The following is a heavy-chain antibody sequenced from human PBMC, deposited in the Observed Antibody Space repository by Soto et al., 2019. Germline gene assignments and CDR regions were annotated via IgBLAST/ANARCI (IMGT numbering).Heavy chain of an antibody. J-gene: IGHJ4*02. V-gene: IGHV1-69*13. D-gene: IGHD5-18*01. Sequence: AASVKVSYKASGGTFSSYAISWVRQAPGQGLEWMGGIIPIFGTANYAQKFQGRVTITADESTSTAYMELSSLRSEDTAVYYCARARGYSYGDLDYWGQGTLVTVSS. CDR2: IIPIFGTA. CDR1: GGTFSSYA. CDR3: ARARGYSYGDLDY.